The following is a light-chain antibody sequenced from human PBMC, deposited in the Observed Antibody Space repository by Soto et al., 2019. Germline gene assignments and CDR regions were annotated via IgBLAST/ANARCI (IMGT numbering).Light chain of an antibody. CDR3: HQYNSLPLT. V-gene: IGKV1-16*02. CDR1: QGISNY. Sequence: DIQMTQSPSSLSASVGDRVTITCRARQGISNYLGWIQQKPGQAPKSLIYSASSLQSGVPSKFSGSRSGTDFTLTTSSLQPEDSATYDSHQYNSLPLTFGGGTKVEI. CDR2: SAS. J-gene: IGKJ4*01.